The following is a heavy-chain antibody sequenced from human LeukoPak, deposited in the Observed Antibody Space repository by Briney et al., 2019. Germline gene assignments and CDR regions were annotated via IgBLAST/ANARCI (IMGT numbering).Heavy chain of an antibody. CDR1: GGSISSGDYC. CDR2: IYYSGST. D-gene: IGHD2-21*01. Sequence: SQTLSLTCTVSGGSISSGDYCWSWIRQPPGKGLEWIGYIYYSGSTYYNPSLKSRVTISVDTSKNQFSLKLSSVTAADTAVYYCASISEKDAFDIWGQGTMVTVSS. J-gene: IGHJ3*02. V-gene: IGHV4-30-4*01. CDR3: ASISEKDAFDI.